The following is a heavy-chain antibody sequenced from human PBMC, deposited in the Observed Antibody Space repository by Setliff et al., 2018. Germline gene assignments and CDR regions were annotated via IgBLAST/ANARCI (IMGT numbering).Heavy chain of an antibody. Sequence: SVKVSCKASGGTFSSYAISWVRQAPGQGLEWMGRIIPIFGTANYAQKFQGRVTITADKSTSTAYMELSRLTSEDTAVYYCAKSWVVPAAITFSGFDPWGQGTLVTVSS. CDR2: IIPIFGTA. J-gene: IGHJ5*02. D-gene: IGHD2-2*01. CDR3: AKSWVVPAAITFSGFDP. V-gene: IGHV1-69*06. CDR1: GGTFSSYA.